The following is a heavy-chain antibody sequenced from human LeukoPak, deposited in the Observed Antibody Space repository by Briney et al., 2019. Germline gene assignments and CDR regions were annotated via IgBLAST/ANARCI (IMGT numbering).Heavy chain of an antibody. CDR1: GGSFSGYY. CDR2: IKHSGST. Sequence: KPSETLCLTCAVYGGSFSGYYWSWIRQPPGKGLEWIGEIKHSGSTNYNPSLKSRVTISVDTSKNQFSLKLSSVTAADTAVYYCARGPGDRLWELKYYFDYWGQGTLVTVSS. D-gene: IGHD3-10*01. CDR3: ARGPGDRLWELKYYFDY. J-gene: IGHJ4*02. V-gene: IGHV4-34*01.